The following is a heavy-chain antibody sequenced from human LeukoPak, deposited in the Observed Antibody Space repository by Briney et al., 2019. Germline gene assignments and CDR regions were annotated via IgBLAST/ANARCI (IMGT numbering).Heavy chain of an antibody. Sequence: GGSLRLSCAASGFTFSSYSFNWVRQVPGKGLEWVSSITTTFYTYYTDSVKGRFTISRDNAKNSLYLQMISLSAEDTAVYYCAKGPGNWDGDYWGQGTLVTVSS. D-gene: IGHD1-26*01. CDR2: ITTTFYT. J-gene: IGHJ4*02. CDR3: AKGPGNWDGDY. CDR1: GFTFSSYS. V-gene: IGHV3-21*01.